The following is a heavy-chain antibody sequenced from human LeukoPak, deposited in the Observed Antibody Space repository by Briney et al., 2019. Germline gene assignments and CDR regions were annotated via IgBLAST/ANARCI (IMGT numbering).Heavy chain of an antibody. D-gene: IGHD2-15*01. J-gene: IGHJ6*03. Sequence: GGSLRLSCAASGFTVSSNYMTWVRQAPGKGLECVSVISNDGSTYYAASVKGRFSISRDNSKNTVFLEMNSLRAEDTAVYYCAKNGDRGAYCSGGSCYPYYYYNMDVWGKGTTVTISS. CDR2: ISNDGST. V-gene: IGHV3-53*01. CDR3: AKNGDRGAYCSGGSCYPYYYYNMDV. CDR1: GFTVSSNY.